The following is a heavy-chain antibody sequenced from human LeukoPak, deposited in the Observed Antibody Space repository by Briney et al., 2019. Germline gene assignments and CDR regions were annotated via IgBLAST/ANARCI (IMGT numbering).Heavy chain of an antibody. CDR3: TRAALYYYDSSRGAFDI. CDR1: GFTFGDYA. CDR2: IRSKAYGGTT. J-gene: IGHJ3*02. V-gene: IGHV3-49*03. Sequence: GGSLRLSCTASGFTFGDYAMSWFRQAPGKGLEWVGFIRSKAYGGTTEYAASVKGRFTISRDDSKSIAYLQMNSLKTEDTVVYYCTRAALYYYDSSRGAFDIWGQGTMVTVSS. D-gene: IGHD3-22*01.